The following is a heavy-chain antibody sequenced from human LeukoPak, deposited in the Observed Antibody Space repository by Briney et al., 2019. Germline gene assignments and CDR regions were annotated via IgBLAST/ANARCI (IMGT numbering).Heavy chain of an antibody. CDR2: INPNTGAT. V-gene: IGHV1-2*06. J-gene: IGHJ5*02. D-gene: IGHD4-23*01. CDR1: GYTFTNYY. Sequence: ASVMVSCKASGYTFTNYYIHWVRQAPGQGLEWMGRINPNTGATKYAQKFQGRVSMIRDRSINTAFMDLSRLRYDDTAVYHCARDQGDGGNSFDPWGQGTLVTVSS. CDR3: ARDQGDGGNSFDP.